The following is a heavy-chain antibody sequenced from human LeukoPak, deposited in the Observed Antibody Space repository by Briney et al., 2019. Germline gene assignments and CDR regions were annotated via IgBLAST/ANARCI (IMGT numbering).Heavy chain of an antibody. D-gene: IGHD4-23*01. Sequence: SETLSLTCAVSGGSISRFYWSWIRQPPGKGLEWIGFIYYGGNTNYNPSLRSRVTISIDTSKSQFSLKMSSVTAADTAVYYCARGFGDYGGKIQSAYEGYWGQGTLVTVSS. CDR3: ARGFGDYGGKIQSAYEGY. CDR2: IYYGGNT. V-gene: IGHV4-59*12. J-gene: IGHJ4*02. CDR1: GGSISRFY.